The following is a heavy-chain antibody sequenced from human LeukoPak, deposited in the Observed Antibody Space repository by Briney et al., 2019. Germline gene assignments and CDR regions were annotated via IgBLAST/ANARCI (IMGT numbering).Heavy chain of an antibody. V-gene: IGHV4-31*03. J-gene: IGHJ4*02. CDR2: IYYSGST. Sequence: SQTLSLTCTVSGGSISSGGYYWSWIRQHPGKGLEWIGYIYYSGSTYYNPSLKSRVTISVDTSKNQFSLKLSSVTAADTAGYCGGGGGVATISFDYWGQGTLVTVSS. CDR1: GGSISSGGYY. CDR3: GGGGVATISFDY. D-gene: IGHD5-12*01.